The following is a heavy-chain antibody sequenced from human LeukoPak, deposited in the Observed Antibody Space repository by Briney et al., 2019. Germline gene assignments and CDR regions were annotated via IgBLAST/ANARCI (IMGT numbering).Heavy chain of an antibody. CDR1: GYTFTSYG. Sequence: GASVKVSCKASGYTFTSYGISWVRQAPGQGLEWMGWISAYNGNTNYAQKLQGRVTMTTDTSTSAAYMELRSLRSDDTAVYYCARDPPKYYYGSGRQTGFDPWGQGTLVTVSS. V-gene: IGHV1-18*01. CDR3: ARDPPKYYYGSGRQTGFDP. J-gene: IGHJ5*02. CDR2: ISAYNGNT. D-gene: IGHD3-10*01.